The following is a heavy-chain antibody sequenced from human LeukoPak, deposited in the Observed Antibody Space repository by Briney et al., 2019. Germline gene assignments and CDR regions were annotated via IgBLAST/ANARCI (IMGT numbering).Heavy chain of an antibody. D-gene: IGHD2-2*01. V-gene: IGHV3-30*02. CDR1: GFTFSSYG. J-gene: IGHJ6*03. Sequence: PGGSLRLSCAASGFTFSSYGMHWVRQAPGKGLEWVAFIRYDGSNKYYADSVKGRFTISRDNSKNTLYLQMNSLRAEDTAVYYCAKDSKDCSSTSCYAYYYYYYMDVWGKGTTVTISS. CDR2: IRYDGSNK. CDR3: AKDSKDCSSTSCYAYYYYYYMDV.